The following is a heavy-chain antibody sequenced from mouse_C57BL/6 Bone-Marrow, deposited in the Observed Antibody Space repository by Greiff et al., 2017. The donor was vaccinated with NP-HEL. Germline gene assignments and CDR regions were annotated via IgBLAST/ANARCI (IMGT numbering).Heavy chain of an antibody. D-gene: IGHD3-2*02. J-gene: IGHJ4*01. V-gene: IGHV1-81*01. CDR2: IYPRSGNT. CDR3: ARRGQLRLRGAMDY. Sequence: QVQLQQSGAELARPGASVKLSCKASGYTFTSYGISWVKQRTGQGLEWIGEIYPRSGNTYYNEKFKGRATLTADKSSSTAYMELRSLTSEDSAVYFCARRGQLRLRGAMDYWGQGTSVTVSS. CDR1: GYTFTSYG.